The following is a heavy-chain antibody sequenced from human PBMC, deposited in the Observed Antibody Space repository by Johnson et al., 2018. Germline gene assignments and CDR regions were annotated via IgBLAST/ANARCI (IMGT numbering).Heavy chain of an antibody. D-gene: IGHD6-13*01. CDR3: ARPSEPFIAAAGALDYYYYMDV. CDR1: GFTFSSYA. V-gene: IGHV3-30-3*01. Sequence: QLVESGGGVVQPGRSLRLSCAASGFTFSSYAMHWVRQAPGKGLEWVAVISYDGSNKYYADSVKGRFTISRDNSKNTLFLQMNSLRAEDTAVYYCARPSEPFIAAAGALDYYYYMDVWGKGTTVTVSS. CDR2: ISYDGSNK. J-gene: IGHJ6*03.